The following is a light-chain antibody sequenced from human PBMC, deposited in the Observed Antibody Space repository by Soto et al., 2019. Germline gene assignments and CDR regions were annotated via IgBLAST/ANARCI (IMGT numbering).Light chain of an antibody. CDR1: SSGVGSYNY. V-gene: IGLV2-14*01. J-gene: IGLJ1*01. CDR3: ISYTGSDTSYV. CDR2: EVR. Sequence: QSVLTQPASVSGSPGQSITISCTGTSSGVGSYNYVAWYQQFPGKTPKLMIYEVRNRPSGVSSRFSGSKSGNTASLTISGLQAEDEADYYCISYTGSDTSYVFGTGTKLTVL.